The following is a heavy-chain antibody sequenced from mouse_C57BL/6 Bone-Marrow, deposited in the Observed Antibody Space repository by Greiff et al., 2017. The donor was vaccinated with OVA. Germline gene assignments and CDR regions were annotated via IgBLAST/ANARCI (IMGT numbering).Heavy chain of an antibody. CDR2: ISNGGGST. CDR3: ARHAGSSYYAMDY. CDR1: GFTFSDYY. D-gene: IGHD1-1*01. Sequence: EVHLVESGGGLVQPGGSLKLSCAASGFTFSDYYMYWVRQTPEKRLEWVAYISNGGGSTYYPDNVKGRFTISRDNAKHTMYLQMSRLKSGDTAMDYCARHAGSSYYAMDYWGQGTSVTVSS. V-gene: IGHV5-12*01. J-gene: IGHJ4*01.